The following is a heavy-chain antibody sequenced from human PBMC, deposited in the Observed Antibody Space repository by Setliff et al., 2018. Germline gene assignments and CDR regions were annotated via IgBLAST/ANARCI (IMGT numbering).Heavy chain of an antibody. CDR2: ISSSDSTYI. CDR3: ARERVGRYYYYHMDV. Sequence: GGSLRLSCAASGFTFSSYNMNWVRQAPGKGLEWVSYISSSDSTYIYYADSIKGRFTISRDNAKNSLYLQMNSLRDEDTAVYYCARERVGRYYYYHMDVWGKGTTVTVSS. CDR1: GFTFSSYN. J-gene: IGHJ6*03. D-gene: IGHD1-26*01. V-gene: IGHV3-21*05.